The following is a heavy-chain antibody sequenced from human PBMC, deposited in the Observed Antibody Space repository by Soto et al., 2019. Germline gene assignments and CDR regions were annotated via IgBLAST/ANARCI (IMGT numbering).Heavy chain of an antibody. CDR2: IITFFGAA. Sequence: QVQLVQSGAEVRKPGSSVRVSCKASGGRFSTYAFNWVRQAPGQGLEWLGGIITFFGAAMYAQKFQGRVTITADELTTTDYMELSGLRSHDTAVYYCARGGKELFRAPGMDVWGQGTTVTVSS. CDR3: ARGGKELFRAPGMDV. V-gene: IGHV1-69*01. J-gene: IGHJ6*02. D-gene: IGHD2-21*01. CDR1: GGRFSTYA.